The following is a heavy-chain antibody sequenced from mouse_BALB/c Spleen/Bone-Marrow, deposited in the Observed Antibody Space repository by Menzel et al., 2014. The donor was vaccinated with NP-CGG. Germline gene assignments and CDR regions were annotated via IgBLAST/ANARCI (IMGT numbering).Heavy chain of an antibody. CDR2: ISSGSSTI. V-gene: IGHV5-17*02. CDR1: GFTFSSFG. J-gene: IGHJ4*01. D-gene: IGHD2-4*01. CDR3: ARSTMITTGYYYAMDY. Sequence: EVQVVESGGGLVQPGGSRKVSCAASGFTFSSFGMHWVRQAPEKGLEWVAYISSGSSTIYYADTVKGRFTISRDNPKNTLFLQMTSLRSEDTAIYYCARSTMITTGYYYAMDYWGQGTSVTVSS.